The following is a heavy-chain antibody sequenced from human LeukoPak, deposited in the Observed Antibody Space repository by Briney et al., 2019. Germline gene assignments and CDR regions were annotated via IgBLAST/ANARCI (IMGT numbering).Heavy chain of an antibody. J-gene: IGHJ4*02. V-gene: IGHV4-4*07. CDR3: ARGRYLTTLGGAAAGFLDS. D-gene: IGHD6-13*01. Sequence: SETLSLTCTVSGGSISSYYWSWIRQPAGKGLEWIGRIDTSGNTNYKPSLKSRVTMSVDTSKNQFSLKLSSVTAADTAVYYCARGRYLTTLGGAAAGFLDSWGQGTLVTVSS. CDR2: IDTSGNT. CDR1: GGSISSYY.